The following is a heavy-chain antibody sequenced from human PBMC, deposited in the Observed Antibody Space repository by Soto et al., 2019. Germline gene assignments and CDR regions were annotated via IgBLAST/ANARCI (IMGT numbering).Heavy chain of an antibody. Sequence: LSLTCTVSGGSISSGDYYWSWIRQPPGKGLEWIGYIYYSGSTYYNPSLKSRVTISVDTSKNQFSLKLSSVTAADTAVYYCARVLNPDSYASSYYYYYGMDVWGQGTTVTVSS. CDR3: ARVLNPDSYASSYYYYYGMDV. CDR1: GGSISSGDYY. D-gene: IGHD5-18*01. CDR2: IYYSGST. V-gene: IGHV4-30-4*01. J-gene: IGHJ6*02.